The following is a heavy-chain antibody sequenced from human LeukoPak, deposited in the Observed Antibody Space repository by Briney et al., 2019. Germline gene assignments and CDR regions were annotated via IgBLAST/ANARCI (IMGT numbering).Heavy chain of an antibody. CDR2: IYYSGST. CDR1: GGSISSGDYY. CDR3: ARELISYGTYYYDSSGLNY. J-gene: IGHJ4*02. D-gene: IGHD3-22*01. Sequence: PQTLSLTCTVSGGSISSGDYYWSWIRQPPGKGLEWIGYIYYSGSTYYNPSLKSRVTISVDTSKNQFSLKLSSVTAADTAVYYCARELISYGTYYYDSSGLNYWGQGTLATVSS. V-gene: IGHV4-30-4*08.